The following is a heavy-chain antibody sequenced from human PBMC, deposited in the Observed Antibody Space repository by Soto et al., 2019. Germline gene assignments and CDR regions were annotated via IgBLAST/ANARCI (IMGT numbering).Heavy chain of an antibody. CDR2: INFSGVTV. Sequence: VQLVESGGGLVEPGGSLRLSCEASGFPFSDYYMNWIRQPPGKGLEGIAYINFSGVTVYYAESVKGRFTISSDNAKNSLYLEMSRLTAEDTAMYYCVRDPSPRDGFDIWGQGTMVIVSS. V-gene: IGHV3-11*01. D-gene: IGHD2-2*01. CDR1: GFPFSDYY. CDR3: VRDPSPRDGFDI. J-gene: IGHJ3*02.